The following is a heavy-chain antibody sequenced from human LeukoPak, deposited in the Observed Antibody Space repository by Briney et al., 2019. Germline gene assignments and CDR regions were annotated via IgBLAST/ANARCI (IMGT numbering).Heavy chain of an antibody. CDR1: GGSISSSNW. Sequence: SGTLSLTCAVSGGSISSSNWWSWVRQPPGKGLEWIGEIYHSGSTNYNPSLKSRVTISVDKSKNQFSLKLSSVTAADTAVYYCAREGRSSGWYGTGGGPIDYWGQGTLVTVSS. D-gene: IGHD6-19*01. CDR2: IYHSGST. J-gene: IGHJ4*02. CDR3: AREGRSSGWYGTGGGPIDY. V-gene: IGHV4-4*02.